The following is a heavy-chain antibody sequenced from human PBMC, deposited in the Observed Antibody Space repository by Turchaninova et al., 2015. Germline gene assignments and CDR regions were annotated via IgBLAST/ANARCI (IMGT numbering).Heavy chain of an antibody. CDR2: IYPGDSDT. V-gene: IGHV5-51*01. J-gene: IGHJ4*02. Sequence: EVPPVQFGTEGKKPGDVLKISVKGYGYSFTSYWIGWVRQMPGKGLEWMGIIYPGDSDTRYSPSFQGQVTISADKSISTAYLQWSSLKASDTAMYYCAVYSSSSEYYFDYWGQGTLVTVSS. CDR3: AVYSSSSEYYFDY. CDR1: GYSFTSYW. D-gene: IGHD6-6*01.